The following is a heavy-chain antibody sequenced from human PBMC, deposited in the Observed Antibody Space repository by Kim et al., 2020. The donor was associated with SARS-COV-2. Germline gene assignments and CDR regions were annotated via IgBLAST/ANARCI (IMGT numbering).Heavy chain of an antibody. Sequence: GGSLRLSCAASGFTFSTHGMHWVRQAPGKGLEWVAVISYDGTTKYYTDSVKGRFTISRDNSKNTLYLEMNSLRAEDTAVYYCAKILGTGGSCYDYWGQGT. CDR2: ISYDGTTK. D-gene: IGHD2-15*01. CDR1: GFTFSTHG. CDR3: AKILGTGGSCYDY. V-gene: IGHV3-30*18. J-gene: IGHJ4*02.